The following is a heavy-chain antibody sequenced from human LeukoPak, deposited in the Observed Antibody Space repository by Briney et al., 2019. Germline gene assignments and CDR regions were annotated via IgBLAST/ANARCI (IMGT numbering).Heavy chain of an antibody. D-gene: IGHD3-10*01. J-gene: IGHJ3*02. CDR3: ARDYSRGLRADAFDI. Sequence: SETLSLTCTVSGGSISSYYWSWIRRPAGKGLEWIGRIYTSGSTNYNPSLKSRVTMSVDTSKNQFSLKLSSVTAADTAVYYCARDYSRGLRADAFDIWGQGTMVTVSS. CDR1: GGSISSYY. CDR2: IYTSGST. V-gene: IGHV4-4*07.